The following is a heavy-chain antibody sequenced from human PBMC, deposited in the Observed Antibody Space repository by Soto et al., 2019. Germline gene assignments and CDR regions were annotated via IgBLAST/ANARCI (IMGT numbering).Heavy chain of an antibody. CDR1: GLTFRNDW. D-gene: IGHD4-17*01. J-gene: IGHJ4*02. CDR2: INQDGSER. CDR3: AVYGYGVSAAAY. V-gene: IGHV3-7*03. Sequence: GGSLRLSCAGSGLTFRNDWLSWVRQAPGKGLEWVANINQDGSERYYVDSVRGRFTISRDNVENSLYLQLNSLRPENTAVYYCAVYGYGVSAAAYWGQGTLVTVSS.